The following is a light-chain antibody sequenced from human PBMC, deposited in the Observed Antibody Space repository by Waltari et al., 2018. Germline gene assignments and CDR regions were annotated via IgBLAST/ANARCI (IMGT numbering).Light chain of an antibody. V-gene: IGLV2-14*01. CDR1: SSDVGAYNY. CDR3: NSYTSSSTLV. CDR2: EVS. J-gene: IGLJ2*01. Sequence: QSALTQPASVSGSPGPSITISCTGTSSDVGAYNYVSWYQQHPGRAPKLMIYEVSKRPSGVSNRFSGSKSGNTASLTISGLQAEDEADYYCNSYTSSSTLVFGGGTKLTVL.